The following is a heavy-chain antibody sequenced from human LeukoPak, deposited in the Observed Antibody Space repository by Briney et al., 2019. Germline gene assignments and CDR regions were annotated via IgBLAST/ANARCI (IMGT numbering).Heavy chain of an antibody. CDR2: IYSGGST. CDR3: AKVKGYSYTDYYYYYMEV. CDR1: GFTVSSNY. D-gene: IGHD4-11*01. V-gene: IGHV3-53*01. J-gene: IGHJ6*03. Sequence: PGGSLRLSCAASGFTVSSNYMSWVRQAPGKGLEWVSVIYSGGSTYYADSVKGRFTVSRDSAKHTLHLQMNSLRAEDTAVYYCAKVKGYSYTDYYYYYMEVWGKGTTVIASS.